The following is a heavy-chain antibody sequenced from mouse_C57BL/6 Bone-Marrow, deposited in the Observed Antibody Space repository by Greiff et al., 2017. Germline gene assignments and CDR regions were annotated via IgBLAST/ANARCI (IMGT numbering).Heavy chain of an antibody. CDR1: GYTFTSYW. J-gene: IGHJ2*01. V-gene: IGHV1-52*01. CDR2: IDPSDSET. CDR3: AREGYGSRGFDY. Sequence: QVQLQQPGAELVRPGSSVKLSCKASGYTFTSYWMHWVKQRPIQGLEWIGNIDPSDSETHYNQKFKDKATLTVDKSSSTAYMQLSSLTSEDSAVYYCAREGYGSRGFDYGGQGTTLTVSS. D-gene: IGHD1-1*01.